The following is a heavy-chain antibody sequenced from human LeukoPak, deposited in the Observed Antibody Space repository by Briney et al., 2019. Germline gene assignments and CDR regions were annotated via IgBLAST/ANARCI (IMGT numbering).Heavy chain of an antibody. V-gene: IGHV1-2*02. D-gene: IGHD7-27*01. J-gene: IGHJ6*03. Sequence: SVQVSCQASGYTFPAYFIHWVRQATGQGLEWMGWVNPNSGGTNYPQKFQGRVTMTRDTSISTAYMELSSLRSDDTAVYYCARTGMGGFYNYYYMDVWGKGTTVTVSS. CDR2: VNPNSGGT. CDR1: GYTFPAYF. CDR3: ARTGMGGFYNYYYMDV.